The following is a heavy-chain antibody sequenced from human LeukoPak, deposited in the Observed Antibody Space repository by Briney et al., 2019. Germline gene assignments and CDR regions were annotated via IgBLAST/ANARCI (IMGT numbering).Heavy chain of an antibody. CDR3: ASISWGDY. J-gene: IGHJ4*02. CDR1: GGSFSGYY. D-gene: IGHD3-16*01. CDR2: INHSGST. V-gene: IGHV4-34*01. Sequence: SETLSLTCAVYGGSFSGYYRSWIRQPPGKGLEWIGEINHSGSTNYNPSLKSRVTMSVDTSKNQFSLKLSSVTAADTAVYYCASISWGDYWGQGTLVTVSS.